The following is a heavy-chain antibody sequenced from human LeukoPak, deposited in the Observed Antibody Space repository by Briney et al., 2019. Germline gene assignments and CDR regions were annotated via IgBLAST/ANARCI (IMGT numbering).Heavy chain of an antibody. CDR2: TYYRSKWYN. J-gene: IGHJ4*02. D-gene: IGHD3-10*01. Sequence: SQTLSLTCDISRDSVSSNSAAWNWIRESPSRGLEWLGRTYYRSKWYNDYAVSLKSRMTINADTSKNQFSLQLNSVTPEDTAVYYCAKGRWALFDCWGQGTLVLVSS. CDR3: AKGRWALFDC. CDR1: RDSVSSNSAA. V-gene: IGHV6-1*01.